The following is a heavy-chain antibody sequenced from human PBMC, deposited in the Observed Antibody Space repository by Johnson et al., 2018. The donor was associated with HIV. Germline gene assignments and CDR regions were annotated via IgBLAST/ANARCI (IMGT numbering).Heavy chain of an antibody. D-gene: IGHD3-22*01. CDR2: IWYDGSNK. CDR1: GFTFSSYA. Sequence: QVQLMESGGGVVQPGRSLRLSCAASGFTFSSYAMHWVRQAPGKGLEWVAVIWYDGSNKYYADSVKGRFTISRDNSKNTLYLQMNSLRVEDTAVYYCAKGDYYDSRAAFDIWGQGTMVTVSS. CDR3: AKGDYYDSRAAFDI. J-gene: IGHJ3*02. V-gene: IGHV3-33*06.